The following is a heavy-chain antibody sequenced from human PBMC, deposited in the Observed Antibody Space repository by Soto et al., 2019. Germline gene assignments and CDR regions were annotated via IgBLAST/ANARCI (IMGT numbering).Heavy chain of an antibody. Sequence: QVQLVESGGGVVQPGRSLRLSCAASGFTFSSYAMHWVRQAPGKGLGWVAVISYDGSNKYYADSVKGRFTISRDNSKNTLYLQMNSLRAEDTAVYYCARGDTMVRGSCETNWFDPWGQGTLVTVSS. CDR3: ARGDTMVRGSCETNWFDP. CDR2: ISYDGSNK. D-gene: IGHD3-10*01. J-gene: IGHJ5*02. CDR1: GFTFSSYA. V-gene: IGHV3-30-3*01.